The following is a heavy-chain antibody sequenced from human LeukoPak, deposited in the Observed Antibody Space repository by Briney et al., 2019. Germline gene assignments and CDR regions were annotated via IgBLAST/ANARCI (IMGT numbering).Heavy chain of an antibody. CDR3: ARAAGDYGGNSGVGDY. CDR1: GYTFTSYG. CDR2: ISAYNGNT. V-gene: IGHV1-18*01. D-gene: IGHD4-23*01. Sequence: ASVKVSCKASGYTFTSYGISWVRQAPGQGLEWTGWISAYNGNTNYAQKLQGRVTMTTDTSTSTAYMELRSLRSDDTAVYYCARAAGDYGGNSGVGDYWGQGTLVTVSS. J-gene: IGHJ4*02.